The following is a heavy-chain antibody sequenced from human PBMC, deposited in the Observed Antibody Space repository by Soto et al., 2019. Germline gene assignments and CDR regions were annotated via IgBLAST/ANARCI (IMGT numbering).Heavy chain of an antibody. CDR1: GGSISSGGYS. Sequence: QLQLQASGSGLVKPSQTLSLTCAVSGGSISSGGYSWSWIWQPPGTGLEWIGYIYHSGSTNYNPSLKSRVTISVDRSQNQFSLKLSSVTAADTAVYYCAAGGGLPRYYWGQGTLVTVSS. D-gene: IGHD5-12*01. V-gene: IGHV4-30-2*01. CDR2: IYHSGST. CDR3: AAGGGLPRYY. J-gene: IGHJ4*02.